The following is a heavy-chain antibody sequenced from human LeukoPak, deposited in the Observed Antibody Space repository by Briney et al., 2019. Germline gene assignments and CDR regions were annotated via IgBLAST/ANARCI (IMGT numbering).Heavy chain of an antibody. Sequence: GGPLRLSCAASGFTFSSYSMNWVRQAPGKGLEWVSSISSSSSYIYYADSVKGRFTISRDNANNSLYLQMTGLRAEDTAVYYCARGRGGDNSNWFDPWGPGTLVTVSS. J-gene: IGHJ5*02. D-gene: IGHD4-23*01. V-gene: IGHV3-21*01. CDR3: ARGRGGDNSNWFDP. CDR1: GFTFSSYS. CDR2: ISSSSSYI.